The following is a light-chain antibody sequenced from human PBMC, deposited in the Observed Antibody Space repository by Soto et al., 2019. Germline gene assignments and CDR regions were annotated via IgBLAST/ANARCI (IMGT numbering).Light chain of an antibody. V-gene: IGLV1-44*01. CDR3: EAWDDSLNGPV. J-gene: IGLJ3*02. CDR1: NSNIGSNT. CDR2: ANN. Sequence: QSVLTQPPSVSGTPGQRVTISCSGSNSNIGSNTVNWYQQVPGTAPKLLIYANNQRPSGVPDRFSGSKSGTSASLAISGLQSEDEADYYCEAWDDSLNGPVFGGGTQLTVL.